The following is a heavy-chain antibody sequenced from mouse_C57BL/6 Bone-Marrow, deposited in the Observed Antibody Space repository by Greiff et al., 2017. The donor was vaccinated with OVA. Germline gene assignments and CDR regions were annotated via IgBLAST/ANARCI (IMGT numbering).Heavy chain of an antibody. J-gene: IGHJ1*03. D-gene: IGHD6-1*01. V-gene: IGHV5-6*01. Sequence: EVKLMESGGDLVKPGGSLKLSCAASGFTFSSYGMSWVRQTPDKRLEWVATISSGGSYTYYPDSVKGRFTISRENAKTTLYLQMSSLKSEDTAMYYGARHVWCQYWYFDVWGTGTTVTVSS. CDR3: ARHVWCQYWYFDV. CDR1: GFTFSSYG. CDR2: ISSGGSYT.